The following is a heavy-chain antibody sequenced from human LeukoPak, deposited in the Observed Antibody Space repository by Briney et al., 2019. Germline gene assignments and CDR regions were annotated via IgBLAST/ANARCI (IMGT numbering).Heavy chain of an antibody. CDR1: GLTFSGYT. J-gene: IGHJ4*02. Sequence: PGGSLRLSCVASGLTFSGYTMNWVRQAPGKGLEWVSSISSTGIYIYYTDSVKGRFTISRDNAKNSLYLQMNSLRGEYTAVYYCARGSGWYFDYWGQGALVAVSS. V-gene: IGHV3-21*01. D-gene: IGHD6-19*01. CDR3: ARGSGWYFDY. CDR2: ISSTGIYI.